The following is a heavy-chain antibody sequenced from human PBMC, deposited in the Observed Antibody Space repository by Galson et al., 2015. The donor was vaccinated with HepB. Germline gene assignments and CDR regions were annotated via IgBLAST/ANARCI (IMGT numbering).Heavy chain of an antibody. J-gene: IGHJ4*02. CDR2: INPNSGGT. CDR1: GYTFTGYY. CDR3: AREGSSSWYVGGY. V-gene: IGHV1-2*06. Sequence: SVKVSCKASGYTFTGYYMHWVRQAPGQGLEWMGRINPNSGGTNYAQKFQGRVTMTRDTSISTAYMELSRLRSDDTAVYYCAREGSSSWYVGGYWGQGTLVTVSS. D-gene: IGHD6-13*01.